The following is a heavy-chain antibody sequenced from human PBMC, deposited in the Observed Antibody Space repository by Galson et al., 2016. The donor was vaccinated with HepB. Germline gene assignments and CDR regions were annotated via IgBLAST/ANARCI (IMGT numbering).Heavy chain of an antibody. Sequence: SLRLSCAASGFNFGRYSMSWVRPAPGKGLEWVSLIRDVGGETSYAASVTGRFTVSRDDSKTMLYLQMNSLSVEHTAIYYCVKDYGDCINGVCFGDPFDYWGQGTLVTVSS. CDR2: IRDVGGET. V-gene: IGHV3-23*01. CDR3: VKDYGDCINGVCFGDPFDY. J-gene: IGHJ4*02. CDR1: GFNFGRYS. D-gene: IGHD2-8*01.